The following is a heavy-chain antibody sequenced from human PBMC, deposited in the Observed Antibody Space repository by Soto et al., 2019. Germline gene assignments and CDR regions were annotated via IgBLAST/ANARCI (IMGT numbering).Heavy chain of an antibody. V-gene: IGHV1-2*02. Sequence: QVQLVQSGAEVRKPGSSVKVSCRASGYRFTAYYIYWVRQAPGQGLELMGCDNPNSGGATYAHNFKGRVTMTRDTSISTAYMELSSLTSDDTAIYYCAREMGYRDSWNNWFDPWGQGTLVTVSS. CDR2: DNPNSGGA. CDR1: GYRFTAYY. J-gene: IGHJ5*02. D-gene: IGHD2-2*02. CDR3: AREMGYRDSWNNWFDP.